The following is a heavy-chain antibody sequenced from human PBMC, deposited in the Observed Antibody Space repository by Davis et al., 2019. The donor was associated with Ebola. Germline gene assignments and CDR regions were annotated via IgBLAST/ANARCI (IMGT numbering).Heavy chain of an antibody. V-gene: IGHV1-69*13. J-gene: IGHJ5*01. CDR2: IITIFGTA. CDR3: ARTRGVRFLEWLLYGWFDP. Sequence: SVKVSCKASGGTFSSYAISWVRQAPGQGLEWMGGIITIFGTANYAQKFQGRVTITADESTSTAYMELSSLRSEDTAVYYCARTRGVRFLEWLLYGWFDPWGQGTTVTVSS. D-gene: IGHD3-3*01. CDR1: GGTFSSYA.